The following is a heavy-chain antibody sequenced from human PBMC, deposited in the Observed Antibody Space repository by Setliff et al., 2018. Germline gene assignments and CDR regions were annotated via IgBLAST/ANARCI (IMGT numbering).Heavy chain of an antibody. CDR2: IKSKSEGGTT. J-gene: IGHJ3*02. CDR3: TGGGHAFDI. V-gene: IGHV3-15*01. CDR1: GYPFSNAW. D-gene: IGHD3-16*01. Sequence: PGGSLRLSCAASGYPFSNAWMSWVRQATGKGLEWVGRIKSKSEGGTTDQAAPVKGKFTVSRDDSKNTLYLHMNSLKTEDTAMYYCTGGGHAFDIWGQGTMVTVSS.